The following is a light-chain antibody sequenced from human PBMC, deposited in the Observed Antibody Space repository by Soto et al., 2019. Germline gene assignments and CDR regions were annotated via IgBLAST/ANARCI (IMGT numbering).Light chain of an antibody. J-gene: IGKJ2*01. Sequence: EIVLTQSQATLSLSPGERATLSCRASQSVSSYLAWYQQKPGQAPRLLIYDASNRATGIPARFSGSGSGTDFTLTISSLEPEDFAVYYCQQPYTFGQGTKLEIK. V-gene: IGKV3-11*01. CDR1: QSVSSY. CDR2: DAS. CDR3: QQPYT.